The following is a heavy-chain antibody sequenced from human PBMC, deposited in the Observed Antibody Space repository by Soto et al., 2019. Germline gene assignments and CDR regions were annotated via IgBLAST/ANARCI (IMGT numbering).Heavy chain of an antibody. D-gene: IGHD6-13*01. J-gene: IGHJ6*03. Sequence: QIQLVQSGAEVKKPGASVKVSCKASGYTFTSYDINWVRQATGQGIKRMGWMNPNSGNTGYAQKFQGRVTMTRNTSISTAYMELSSLRSEDTAVYYCARGPGSWYYYYMDVWGKGTTVSVSS. CDR1: GYTFTSYD. CDR3: ARGPGSWYYYYMDV. CDR2: MNPNSGNT. V-gene: IGHV1-8*02.